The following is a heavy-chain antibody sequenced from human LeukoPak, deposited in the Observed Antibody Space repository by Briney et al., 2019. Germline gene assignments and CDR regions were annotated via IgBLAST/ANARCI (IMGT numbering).Heavy chain of an antibody. J-gene: IGHJ4*02. Sequence: GGSLRLSCAASGFTFSSYWMHWARQAPGKGLVWVSRINSDGSSTSYADSVKGRFTISRDNAKNTLHLQMNSLRAEDTAVYYCARAKGSVWFDYWGQGTLVTVSS. V-gene: IGHV3-74*01. D-gene: IGHD3-16*01. CDR3: ARAKGSVWFDY. CDR2: INSDGSST. CDR1: GFTFSSYW.